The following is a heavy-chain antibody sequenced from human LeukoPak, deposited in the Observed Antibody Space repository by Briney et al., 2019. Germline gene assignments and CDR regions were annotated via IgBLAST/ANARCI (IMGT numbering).Heavy chain of an antibody. CDR1: GFTFSSYA. V-gene: IGHV3-30*04. CDR3: ARGRLLYFGKRGDY. Sequence: QPGRSLRLSCAASGFTFSSYAMHWVRQAPGKGLEWVAVILYDGSNIYYGDSVKGRFTISRDNSENTLYLQMNSLRPEDTAVYYCARGRLLYFGKRGDYWGQGTLVTVPS. D-gene: IGHD3-3*01. J-gene: IGHJ4*02. CDR2: ILYDGSNI.